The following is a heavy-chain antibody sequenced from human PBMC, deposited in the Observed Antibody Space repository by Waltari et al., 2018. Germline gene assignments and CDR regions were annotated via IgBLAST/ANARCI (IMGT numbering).Heavy chain of an antibody. CDR3: AKDRGADYYGSGSYFGY. J-gene: IGHJ4*02. Sequence: EVQLVESGGGLVQPGRSLRLSCAASGFTFDDYAMPWVRQAPGKGLEWVSGISWNSGSIGYADSVKGRFTISRDNAKNSLYLQMNSLRAEDMALYYCAKDRGADYYGSGSYFGYWGQGTLVTVSS. CDR2: ISWNSGSI. D-gene: IGHD3-10*01. V-gene: IGHV3-9*03. CDR1: GFTFDDYA.